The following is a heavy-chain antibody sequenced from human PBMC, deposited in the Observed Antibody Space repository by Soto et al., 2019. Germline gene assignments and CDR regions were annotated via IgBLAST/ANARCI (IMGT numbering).Heavy chain of an antibody. V-gene: IGHV3-48*04. D-gene: IGHD4-17*01. CDR1: GFTFSSYG. CDR2: IHSGGSRI. J-gene: IGHJ6*02. Sequence: GGSLRLSCAASGFTFSSYGMHRVRQAPGKGLEWVSYIHSGGSRIYYADSVKGRFTISRDNAKNSLYLQMNSLRAEDTAVYYCARDGSTVTTNYHYAMDVWGQGTTVTVSS. CDR3: ARDGSTVTTNYHYAMDV.